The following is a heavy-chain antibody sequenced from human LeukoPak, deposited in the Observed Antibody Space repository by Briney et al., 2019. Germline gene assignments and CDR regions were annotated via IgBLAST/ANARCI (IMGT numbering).Heavy chain of an antibody. CDR2: ITSNGGST. D-gene: IGHD3-10*01. V-gene: IGHV3-64D*06. Sequence: GGSLRLSCSPSVFTFSSDAMHCVRQAPGTGREYVSAITSNGGSTYYADSVKGRFTISRDNSQNTLYLQMSRLRAEDTAVYYCGEDLGRWFGKCLGSFDIWGQGTMVTVSS. CDR1: VFTFSSDA. CDR3: GEDLGRWFGKCLGSFDI. J-gene: IGHJ3*02.